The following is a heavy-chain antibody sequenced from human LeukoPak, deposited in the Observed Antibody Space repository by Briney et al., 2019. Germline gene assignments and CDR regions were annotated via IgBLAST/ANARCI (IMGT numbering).Heavy chain of an antibody. Sequence: PSETLSLTCTVSGGSISSSSYYWGWIRQPPGTGLEWIGSIYYSGSTYYNPSLKSRVTISVDTSKNQFSLKLSSVTAADTAVYYCSTYYYDSSGYYHFDYWGQGTLVTVSS. V-gene: IGHV4-39*07. CDR1: GGSISSSSYY. D-gene: IGHD3-22*01. CDR3: STYYYDSSGYYHFDY. J-gene: IGHJ4*02. CDR2: IYYSGST.